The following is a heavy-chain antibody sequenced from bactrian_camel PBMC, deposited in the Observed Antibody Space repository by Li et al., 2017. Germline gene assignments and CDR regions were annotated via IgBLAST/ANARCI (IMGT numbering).Heavy chain of an antibody. CDR3: VLRQSLYCSGMRPMRAADFDD. Sequence: VQLVESGGGSVQVGGSLRLSCKVSGYSYRGYCMGWFRQASGKEREGVASIDTGSGSTYYADSVKGRFTISLDNAKITVYLQLNSLKPEDTAMYYCVLRQSLYCSGMRPMRAADFDDWGQGTQVTVS. D-gene: IGHD1*01. V-gene: IGHV3S40*01. CDR2: IDTGSGST. CDR1: GYSYRGYC. J-gene: IGHJ6*01.